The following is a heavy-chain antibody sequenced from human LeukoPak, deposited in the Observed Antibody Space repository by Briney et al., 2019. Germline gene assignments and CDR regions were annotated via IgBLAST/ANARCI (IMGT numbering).Heavy chain of an antibody. J-gene: IGHJ4*02. V-gene: IGHV1-69*06. CDR2: IIPIFGTA. CDR3: ARTELDIVVVPAWYY. CDR1: GGTFSSYA. D-gene: IGHD2-2*01. Sequence: SVKVSCKASGGTFSSYAISWVRQAPGQGLEWMGGIIPIFGTANYAQKFQGRVTITADKSTSTAYMELRSLRSDDTAVYYCARTELDIVVVPAWYYWGQGTLVTVSS.